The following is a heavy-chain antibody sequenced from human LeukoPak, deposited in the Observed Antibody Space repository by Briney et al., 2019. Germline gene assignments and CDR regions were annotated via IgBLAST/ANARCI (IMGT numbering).Heavy chain of an antibody. Sequence: QPGGSLRLSCAASEFTFSSYSMNWVRQAPGKGLEWVSAISGGGGNTYYADSVKGRFTISRDNSKNTLYLQMNSLRAEDTAVYYCGKNRYSGSLSPFDIWGQGTMVTVSS. CDR2: ISGGGGNT. J-gene: IGHJ3*02. V-gene: IGHV3-23*01. D-gene: IGHD1-26*01. CDR3: GKNRYSGSLSPFDI. CDR1: EFTFSSYS.